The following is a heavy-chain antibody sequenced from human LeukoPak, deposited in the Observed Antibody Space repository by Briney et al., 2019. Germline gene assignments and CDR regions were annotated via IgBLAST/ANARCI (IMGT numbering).Heavy chain of an antibody. D-gene: IGHD3-9*01. CDR2: IYYSGST. V-gene: IGHV4-59*08. CDR3: ARRLRYFDAFDY. Sequence: SETLSLTCTVSGGSISSYYWSWIRQPPGKGLEWIGYIYYSGSTNYNPSLKSRVTLSVDTSMNQFSLKLSSVTAADTAVYYCARRLRYFDAFDYWGQGTLVTASS. J-gene: IGHJ4*02. CDR1: GGSISSYY.